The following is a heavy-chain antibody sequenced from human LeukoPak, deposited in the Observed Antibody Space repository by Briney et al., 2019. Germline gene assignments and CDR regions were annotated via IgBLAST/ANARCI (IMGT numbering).Heavy chain of an antibody. V-gene: IGHV3-30*18. D-gene: IGHD5-24*01. Sequence: GRSLRLSCAASGFTFSSYGMHWVRQAPGKGLEWVAVISYDGSNKYYADSVKGRFTISRDNSKNTLYLQMNSLRAEDTAVYYCANLRDPKAYWGQGTLVTVSS. J-gene: IGHJ4*02. CDR3: ANLRDPKAY. CDR2: ISYDGSNK. CDR1: GFTFSSYG.